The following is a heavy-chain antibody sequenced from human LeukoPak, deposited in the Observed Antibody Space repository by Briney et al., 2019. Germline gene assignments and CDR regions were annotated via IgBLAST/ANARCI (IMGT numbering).Heavy chain of an antibody. J-gene: IGHJ4*02. Sequence: SVKVSCKASGGTFSSYAISWVRQAPGQGLEWMGRIIPILGIANYAQKFQGRVTITADKSTSTAYMELSSLRSDDTAVYYYARRGPGYYDSSVSDFWGQGTLVTVSS. CDR1: GGTFSSYA. D-gene: IGHD3-22*01. CDR3: ARRGPGYYDSSVSDF. CDR2: IIPILGIA. V-gene: IGHV1-69*04.